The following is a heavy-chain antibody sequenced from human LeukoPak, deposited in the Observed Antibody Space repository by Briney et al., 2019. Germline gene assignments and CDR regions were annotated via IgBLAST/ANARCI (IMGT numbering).Heavy chain of an antibody. CDR3: ARVAEAAAFDS. J-gene: IGHJ4*02. CDR2: INSDGSST. Sequence: PGGSLRLSCAASGFTFSSHWMHWVRQAPGKGLVWVSRINSDGSSTSYADSVKGRFTISRDNAKNSLYLQMNSLKPEDTAVYYCARVAEAAAFDSWGQGTLVTVSS. D-gene: IGHD6-13*01. CDR1: GFTFSSHW. V-gene: IGHV3-74*01.